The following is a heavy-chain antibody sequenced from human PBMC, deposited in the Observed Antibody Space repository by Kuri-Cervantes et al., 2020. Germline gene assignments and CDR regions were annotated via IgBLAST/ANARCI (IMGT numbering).Heavy chain of an antibody. D-gene: IGHD5-18*01. CDR2: IYYSGST. V-gene: IGHV4-59*12. CDR3: ARDSYSYGSNYYYYYGMDV. CDR1: GGSISSYY. J-gene: IGHJ6*02. Sequence: ESLKISCTVSGGSISSYYWSWIRQPPGKGLEWIGYIYYSGSTYYNPSLKSRVTISVDTSKNQFSLKLSSVTAADTAVYYCARDSYSYGSNYYYYYGMDVWGQGTTVTVSS.